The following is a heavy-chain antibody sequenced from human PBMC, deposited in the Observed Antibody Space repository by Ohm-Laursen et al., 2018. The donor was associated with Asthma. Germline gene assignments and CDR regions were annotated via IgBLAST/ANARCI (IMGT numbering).Heavy chain of an antibody. J-gene: IGHJ4*02. Sequence: TLSLTCPVSGGSISSGGYYWSWIRQHPGKGLEWIGYIYYSGSTYYNPSLKSRVTISVDTSKNQFSLNLSSVTAADTALYYCARDGRLRGSFDYWGQGTLVTVSS. CDR1: GGSISSGGYY. D-gene: IGHD3-10*01. CDR2: IYYSGST. CDR3: ARDGRLRGSFDY. V-gene: IGHV4-31*03.